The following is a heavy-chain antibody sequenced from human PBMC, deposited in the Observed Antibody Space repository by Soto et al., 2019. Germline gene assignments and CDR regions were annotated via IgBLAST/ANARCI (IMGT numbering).Heavy chain of an antibody. CDR2: MNPNSGNT. J-gene: IGHJ6*02. CDR3: ARAVGEIVASFYYYYYYGMDV. Sequence: QVQLVQSGAEVKKPGASVKVSCKASGYTFTSYDINWVRQATGQGLEWMGWMNPNSGNTGYAQKFQGRVTMTRNTSIRTAYMELSSLRSEDTAVYYCARAVGEIVASFYYYYYYGMDVWGQGTTVTVSS. V-gene: IGHV1-8*01. CDR1: GYTFTSYD. D-gene: IGHD5-12*01.